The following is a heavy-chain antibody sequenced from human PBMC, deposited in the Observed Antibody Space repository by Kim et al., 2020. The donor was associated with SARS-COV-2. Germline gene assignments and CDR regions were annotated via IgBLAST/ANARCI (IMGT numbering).Heavy chain of an antibody. V-gene: IGHV2-70*01. CDR1: GFSLRTSGMC. Sequence: SGPTLVKPTQTLTLTCTFSGFSLRTSGMCVSWIRQPPGKALEWLAVIDWDDDKYYSTSLKTRLTISKDTSKNQVLLTMTNMDPVDTATYYCARFASCYYGAACVDHWGQGTLVTVSS. J-gene: IGHJ4*02. CDR2: IDWDDDK. CDR3: ARFASCYYGAACVDH. D-gene: IGHD3-10*01.